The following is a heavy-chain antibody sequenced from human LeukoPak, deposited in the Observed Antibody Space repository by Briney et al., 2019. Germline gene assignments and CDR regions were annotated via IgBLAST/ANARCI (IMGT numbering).Heavy chain of an antibody. Sequence: HPSETLSLTCTVSGGSISSYYWSWIRQPPGKGLEWIGYIYYSGGTNYNPSLKSRVTISVDTSKNQFSLKLSSVTAADTAVYYCARHIIAAAGAFDYWGQGTLVTVSS. CDR3: ARHIIAAAGAFDY. J-gene: IGHJ4*02. V-gene: IGHV4-59*08. CDR2: IYYSGGT. CDR1: GGSISSYY. D-gene: IGHD6-13*01.